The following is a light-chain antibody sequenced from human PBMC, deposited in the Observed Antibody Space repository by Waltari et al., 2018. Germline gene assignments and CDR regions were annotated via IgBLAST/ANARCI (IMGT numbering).Light chain of an antibody. CDR2: GAS. CDR1: QSDSSN. CDR3: QQYKNWPLT. Sequence: MLMLQPPATLSVSPGETATIPCTASQSDSSNLAWYHQNPGQAPRLLNDGASARATGIPSRCTGSGTGTKFTLTIRSLQSEDFAVYYCQQYKNWPLTFRGGTKAEIK. V-gene: IGKV3-15*01. J-gene: IGKJ4*02.